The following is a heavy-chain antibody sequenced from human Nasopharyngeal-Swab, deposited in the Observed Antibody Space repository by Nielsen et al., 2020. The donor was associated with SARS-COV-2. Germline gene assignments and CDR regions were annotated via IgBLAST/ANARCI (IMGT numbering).Heavy chain of an antibody. Sequence: SETLSLTCAVYGGSFSGYYWSWIRQPPGKGLEWIGEINHSGSTNYNPSLKSRVTISVDTSKNQFSLKLSSVTAADTAVYYCARGFRGTMVRGVYDYWGQRTLVTVSS. J-gene: IGHJ4*02. CDR2: INHSGST. V-gene: IGHV4-34*01. CDR3: ARGFRGTMVRGVYDY. CDR1: GGSFSGYY. D-gene: IGHD3-10*01.